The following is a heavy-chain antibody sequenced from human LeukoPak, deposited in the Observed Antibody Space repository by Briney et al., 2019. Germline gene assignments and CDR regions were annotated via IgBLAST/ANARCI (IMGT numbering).Heavy chain of an antibody. V-gene: IGHV4-39*07. CDR1: GGPISSSGHY. CDR3: ARSATVTTGYFDY. D-gene: IGHD4-17*01. J-gene: IGHJ4*02. CDR2: IYSNGNT. Sequence: SETLSLTCSVSGGPISSSGHYWGWIRQSPEKGLDWIGSIYSNGNTYYNPSVKSRVTISVDTSKNQFSLKLTSVTAAKTAVYYCARSATVTTGYFDYWGQGALVTVSS.